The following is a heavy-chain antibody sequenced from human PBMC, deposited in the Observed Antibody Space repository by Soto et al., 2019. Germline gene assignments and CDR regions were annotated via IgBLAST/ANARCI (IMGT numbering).Heavy chain of an antibody. V-gene: IGHV1-69*13. J-gene: IGHJ3*02. CDR3: ARVMYALRKGPNAFDI. CDR1: GGTFSSYA. D-gene: IGHD2-8*01. CDR2: IIPIFGTA. Sequence: GASVKVSCKASGGTFSSYAISWVRQAPGQGLEWMGGIIPIFGTANYAQKFQGRVTITADESTSTAYMELSSLRSEDTAVYYCARVMYALRKGPNAFDIWGQGTMVTVSS.